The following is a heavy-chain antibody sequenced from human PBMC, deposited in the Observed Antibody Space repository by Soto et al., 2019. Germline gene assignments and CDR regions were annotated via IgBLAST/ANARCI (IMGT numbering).Heavy chain of an antibody. Sequence: ASVKVSCKASGYTFTSYAMHWVRQAPGQRLEWMGWINAGNGNTKYSQKFQGRVTITRDTSASTAYMELSSLRSEDTAVYYCARLARAGMMFDPWGQGTLVTVSS. CDR2: INAGNGNT. CDR3: ARLARAGMMFDP. J-gene: IGHJ5*02. CDR1: GYTFTSYA. D-gene: IGHD3-16*01. V-gene: IGHV1-3*01.